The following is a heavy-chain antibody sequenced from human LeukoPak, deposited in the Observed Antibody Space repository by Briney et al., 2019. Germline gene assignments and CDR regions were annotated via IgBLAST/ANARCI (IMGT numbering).Heavy chain of an antibody. CDR1: GFTFSSYG. Sequence: PGGSLRLSCAASGFTFSSYGMHWVRQAPGKGLEWVAFIRYDGSNKYYADSVKGRFTISRDNSKNTLYLQMNSLRAEDTAVYYCAKDICGGNCHTNGGYWGQGTLVIVSS. D-gene: IGHD2-21*01. J-gene: IGHJ4*02. CDR3: AKDICGGNCHTNGGY. V-gene: IGHV3-30*02. CDR2: IRYDGSNK.